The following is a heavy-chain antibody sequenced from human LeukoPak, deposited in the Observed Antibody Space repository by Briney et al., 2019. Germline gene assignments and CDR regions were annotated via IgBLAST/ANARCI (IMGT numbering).Heavy chain of an antibody. CDR3: ARVSAAPVAVAGLDV. Sequence: GGSLRLSCAASGFTVSSNYMSWVRQAPGKGLEWVSVIYSGGSTYYEDSVKGRFTISRDNSKNTLYLQMNSLRAEDTAVYYCARVSAAPVAVAGLDVWGQGTTVTVSS. CDR1: GFTVSSNY. V-gene: IGHV3-66*01. J-gene: IGHJ6*02. D-gene: IGHD6-19*01. CDR2: IYSGGST.